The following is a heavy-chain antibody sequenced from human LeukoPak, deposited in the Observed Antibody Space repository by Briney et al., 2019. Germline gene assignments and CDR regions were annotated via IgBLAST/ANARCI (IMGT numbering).Heavy chain of an antibody. J-gene: IGHJ4*02. D-gene: IGHD2/OR15-2a*01. CDR1: GYSFTSYW. Sequence: GESLKISCKGSGYSFTSYWIGWVRQIPGKGLEWMGIIYPGYSYPRYSPSFQGQVNISADKSISTAYLQWSSLKDSDTAMYYCARHRISLYYFDYWGQGTLVSVSS. CDR3: ARHRISLYYFDY. V-gene: IGHV5-51*01. CDR2: IYPGYSYP.